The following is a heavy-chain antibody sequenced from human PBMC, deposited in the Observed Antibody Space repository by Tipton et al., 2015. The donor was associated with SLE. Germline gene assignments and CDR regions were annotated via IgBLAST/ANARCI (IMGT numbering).Heavy chain of an antibody. V-gene: IGHV3-30-3*01. CDR2: ISYDGSNK. CDR3: GRTNDFWSGYFDY. CDR1: EFTFSNYA. D-gene: IGHD3-3*01. Sequence: SLRLSCAASEFTFSNYAMHWVRQAPGKGLEWVAVISYDGSNKYHADSVKGRFTISRDNAKNSLYLQMNSLRAEDTALYYCGRTNDFWSGYFDYWGQGTLVTVSS. J-gene: IGHJ4*02.